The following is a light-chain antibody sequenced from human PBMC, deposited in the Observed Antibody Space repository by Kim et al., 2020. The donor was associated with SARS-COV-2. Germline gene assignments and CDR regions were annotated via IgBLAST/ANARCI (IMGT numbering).Light chain of an antibody. CDR2: DAS. V-gene: IGKV1-39*01. CDR3: QQSYLTPPT. Sequence: ASIGDRVTITCRASQDISTYLNWYQQKPGKAPKLLIYDASTLQSGFPSRFSGSGSGADFTLTISSLQREDLATYHCQQSYLTPPTFGGGTKVDIK. CDR1: QDISTY. J-gene: IGKJ4*01.